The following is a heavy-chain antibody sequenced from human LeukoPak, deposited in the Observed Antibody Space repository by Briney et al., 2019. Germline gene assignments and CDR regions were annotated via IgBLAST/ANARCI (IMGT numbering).Heavy chain of an antibody. V-gene: IGHV4-34*01. CDR2: INHSGST. J-gene: IGHJ4*02. CDR1: GGSFSGYY. Sequence: SETLSLTCAVYGGSFSGYYWSWIRQPPGKGLEWIGEINHSGSTNYNPSLKRRVTILVDTSKNQFSLKPSSVTAADAAVYYCASLRGRPWDDLGQGTLVTVSS. CDR3: ASLRGRPWDD. D-gene: IGHD1-26*01.